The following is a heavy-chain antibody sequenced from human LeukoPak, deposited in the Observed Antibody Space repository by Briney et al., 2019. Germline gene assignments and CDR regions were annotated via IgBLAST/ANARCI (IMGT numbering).Heavy chain of an antibody. Sequence: ASVKVSCMASEYTFSAYYIHWLRQAPGQGLEWMGRINPNSGGADYAEKFQGRVTMTRDKSISTAFMELNSLNFDDTAVYYCARDYSCGWVRFDPWGQGTLVTVSS. V-gene: IGHV1-2*06. CDR3: ARDYSCGWVRFDP. CDR1: EYTFSAYY. CDR2: INPNSGGA. D-gene: IGHD6-25*01. J-gene: IGHJ5*02.